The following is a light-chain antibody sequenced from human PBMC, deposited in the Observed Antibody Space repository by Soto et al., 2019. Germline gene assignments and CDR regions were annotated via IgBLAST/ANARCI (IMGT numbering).Light chain of an antibody. Sequence: DIVMTQSPDSLAVSLGERATINCKSSQSLLHLAWYQQKPGQPPKLLIYWASTRESGVPDRFSGSGSGTDFPLTISSLRAEDVAVYYCQQYYTTPVTFGQGTKVEIK. CDR2: WAS. V-gene: IGKV4-1*01. J-gene: IGKJ1*01. CDR3: QQYYTTPVT. CDR1: QSLLH.